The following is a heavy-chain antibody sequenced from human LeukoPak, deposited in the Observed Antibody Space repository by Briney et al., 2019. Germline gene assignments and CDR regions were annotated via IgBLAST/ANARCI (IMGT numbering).Heavy chain of an antibody. V-gene: IGHV4-59*01. Sequence: SEALSLTCTVSGDSIRNYYYNWIRQPPGKGLEWIGYSYDTTKYKPSLKSRFTVAVDTSKNQFSLKLSSVTAADTAIYYCANDTPSSAVTLGHWGQGTLVTVSS. D-gene: IGHD4-17*01. CDR2: SYDTT. CDR1: GDSIRNYY. J-gene: IGHJ4*02. CDR3: ANDTPSSAVTLGH.